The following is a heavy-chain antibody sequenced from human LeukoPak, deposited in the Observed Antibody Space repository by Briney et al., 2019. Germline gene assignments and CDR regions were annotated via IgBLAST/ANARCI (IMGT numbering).Heavy chain of an antibody. J-gene: IGHJ4*02. CDR1: GFTFSGSA. D-gene: IGHD1-26*01. CDR3: KVGATGPGGTPFDY. CDR2: IRSKANSYAT. Sequence: GGSLRLSCAASGFTFSGSAMHWVRQASGKGLEWVGRIRSKANSYATAYAASVKGRFTISRDESKNTAYLQMNSLKTEDTAVYYCKVGATGPGGTPFDYWGQGTLVTVSS. V-gene: IGHV3-73*01.